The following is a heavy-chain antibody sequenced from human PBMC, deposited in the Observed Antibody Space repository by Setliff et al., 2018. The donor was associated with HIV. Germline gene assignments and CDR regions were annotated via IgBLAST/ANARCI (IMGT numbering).Heavy chain of an antibody. CDR3: ARHSPNVGVRGDAFDI. CDR1: GGSISNYF. D-gene: IGHD2-8*01. J-gene: IGHJ3*02. CDR2: IYYSGST. Sequence: PSETLSLTCNVSGGSISNYFWSWIRQPPGKGLEWIGSIYYSGSTYYNPSLKSRVTISVDTSKNQFSLKLSSVTAADTAVYYCARHSPNVGVRGDAFDIWGQGTVVTVSS. V-gene: IGHV4-59*05.